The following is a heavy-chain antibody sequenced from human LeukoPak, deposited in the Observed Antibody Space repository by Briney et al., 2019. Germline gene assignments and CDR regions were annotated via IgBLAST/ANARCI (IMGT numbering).Heavy chain of an antibody. J-gene: IGHJ6*02. V-gene: IGHV4-34*01. D-gene: IGHD3/OR15-3a*01. CDR1: GGSFSGYY. CDR2: INHSGST. Sequence: PSETLSLTFAVYGGSFSGYYWSWIRQPPGKGLEWIGEINHSGSTNYNPSLKSRVTISVDTSKNQFSLKLSSVTPEDTAVYYCARDDLSRAYGMDVWGQGTTVTVSS. CDR3: ARDDLSRAYGMDV.